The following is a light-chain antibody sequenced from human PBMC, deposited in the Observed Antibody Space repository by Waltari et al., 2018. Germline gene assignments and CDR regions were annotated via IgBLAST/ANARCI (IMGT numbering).Light chain of an antibody. CDR1: YSNVGSYDI. CDR3: CSYASSSPRLI. Sequence: QSALTQPASVSGSLGQSTSISCSGTYSNVGSYDIVSWYHQRPGEAPKLLIYEVLKRPSGISNRFSGSKSGNAASLTISALQPEDEGTYYCCSYASSSPRLIFGGGTELSVL. J-gene: IGLJ2*01. V-gene: IGLV2-23*02. CDR2: EVL.